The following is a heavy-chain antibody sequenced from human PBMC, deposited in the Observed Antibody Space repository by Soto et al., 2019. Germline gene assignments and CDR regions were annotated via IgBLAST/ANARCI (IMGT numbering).Heavy chain of an antibody. V-gene: IGHV4-59*01. CDR3: ARVDSSGSYFDY. CDR1: GGSISSYY. D-gene: IGHD3-22*01. Sequence: QVQLQESGPGLVKPSETLSLTCTVSGGSISSYYWSWIRQPPGKGLEWIAYIYYTGSTNYNPSLKGRVTLSADTSKNQFSLKLSSVTAADTAMYYCARVDSSGSYFDYWGQGTLVTVSS. J-gene: IGHJ4*02. CDR2: IYYTGST.